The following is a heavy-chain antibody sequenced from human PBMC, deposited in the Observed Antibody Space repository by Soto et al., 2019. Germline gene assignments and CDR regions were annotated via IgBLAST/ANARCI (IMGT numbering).Heavy chain of an antibody. CDR3: ARGRSGDY. CDR2: ISAHNGNT. CDR1: GYGFTTYG. Sequence: QVHLEQSVAEVKKPGASVKVSCKGSGYGFTTYGITWVRQAPGQGLEWMAWISAHNGNTNYAQKLQGRVTVTRDTSTSTGYMERGSLRSDDTAVYYCARGRSGDYWGQGALVTVSS. V-gene: IGHV1-18*01. J-gene: IGHJ4*02.